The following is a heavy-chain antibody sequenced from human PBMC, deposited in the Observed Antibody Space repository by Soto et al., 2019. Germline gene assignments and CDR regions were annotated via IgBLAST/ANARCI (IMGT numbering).Heavy chain of an antibody. CDR1: GGTFRTTA. V-gene: IGHV1-69*14. J-gene: IGHJ3*02. D-gene: IGHD3-22*01. Sequence: QVQLVQSGAEVKKPGSSVKVTCIASGGTFRTTAINWVRLAPGQGLEWMGGIIPTFGATNYAQHFQGRVTITADKSTGTAYMKLSSLRSEDTGVYFWASDSRGYDAFDIWGQGTMVTVSS. CDR2: IIPTFGAT. CDR3: ASDSRGYDAFDI.